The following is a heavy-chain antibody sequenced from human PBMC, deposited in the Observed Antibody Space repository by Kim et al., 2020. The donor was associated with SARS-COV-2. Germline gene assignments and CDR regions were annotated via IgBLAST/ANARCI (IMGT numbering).Heavy chain of an antibody. V-gene: IGHV3-48*02. CDR2: ISSSSSTI. CDR1: GFTFSSYS. J-gene: IGHJ4*02. D-gene: IGHD2-15*01. CDR3: ARDPEDIVVVVAAKDPFDY. Sequence: GGSLRLSCAASGFTFSSYSMNWVRQAPGKGLEWVSYISSSSSTIYYADSVKGRFTISRDNAKNSLYLQMNSLRDEDTAVYYCARDPEDIVVVVAAKDPFDYWGQGTLVTVSS.